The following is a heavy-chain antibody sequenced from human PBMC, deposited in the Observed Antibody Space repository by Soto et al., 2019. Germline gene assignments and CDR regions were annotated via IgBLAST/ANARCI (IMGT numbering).Heavy chain of an antibody. CDR1: GFSFADYA. CDR2: ISRSGDNT. D-gene: IGHD6-13*01. J-gene: IGHJ4*02. CDR3: AKGLSIAAAGTFDY. Sequence: VQLLESGGGLVQPGGSLRLSCAASGFSFADYAMSWVRQAPGEGLEWVSGISRSGDNTYNADSVKGRFTISRDNSKNTLYLDMVSLRAEDTALYYCAKGLSIAAAGTFDYWGQGTLVTVSS. V-gene: IGHV3-23*01.